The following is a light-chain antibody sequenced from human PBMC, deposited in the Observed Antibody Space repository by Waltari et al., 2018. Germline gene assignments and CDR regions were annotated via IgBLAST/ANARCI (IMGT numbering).Light chain of an antibody. V-gene: IGKV1-5*01. Sequence: DIQMTQSPSTLSPSVGDPVPTTCRASQSISDYLAWYQQKPGKAPKLLIYDASTLKNGVPSRFSGSVSGTEFTLTISSLQPDDFATYYCQHYSGFSSRTFGQGTKVDIK. CDR1: QSISDY. J-gene: IGKJ1*01. CDR2: DAS. CDR3: QHYSGFSSRT.